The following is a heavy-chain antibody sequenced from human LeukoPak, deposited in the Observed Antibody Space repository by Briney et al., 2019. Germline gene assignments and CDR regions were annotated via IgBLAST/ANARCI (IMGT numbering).Heavy chain of an antibody. CDR3: TRHTSPTFDY. D-gene: IGHD2-2*01. V-gene: IGHV1-8*01. CDR1: GYTFTSHD. J-gene: IGHJ4*02. Sequence: GASVKVSCKASGYTFTSHDINWVRQASGQGPEWMGWINPRTGDRGYAQKFQGRVTITRSTSMNTAYMELSGLRSEDTAVYYCTRHTSPTFDYWGQGTLVTVSS. CDR2: INPRTGDR.